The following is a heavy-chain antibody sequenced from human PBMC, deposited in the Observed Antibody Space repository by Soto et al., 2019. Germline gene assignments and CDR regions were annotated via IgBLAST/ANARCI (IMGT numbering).Heavy chain of an antibody. Sequence: EVQLVASGGGLVPPGGSLRLSCAVSGLTFSTDEMNWVRQAPGEGLEWLAYISYTSTTIKYADSVKGRFAVSRDNAKKSLSLQMNNLRVEDTAVYYCVREGGSLAFDSWGQGTLVTVSS. D-gene: IGHD1-1*01. CDR3: VREGGSLAFDS. V-gene: IGHV3-48*03. CDR2: ISYTSTTI. J-gene: IGHJ4*02. CDR1: GLTFSTDE.